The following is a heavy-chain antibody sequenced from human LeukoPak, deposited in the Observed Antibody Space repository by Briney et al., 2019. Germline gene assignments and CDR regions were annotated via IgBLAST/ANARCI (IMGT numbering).Heavy chain of an antibody. V-gene: IGHV1-18*01. CDR3: ARDSLRFGELAYDY. Sequence: ASVKVSCKASGYNFNSYGMNWVRQAPGQGLEWIGWISAYNGNTNYAQKLQGRVTMTTDTSTSTAYMELRSLRSDDTAVYYCARDSLRFGELAYDYWGQGTLVTVSS. D-gene: IGHD3-10*01. CDR1: GYNFNSYG. CDR2: ISAYNGNT. J-gene: IGHJ4*02.